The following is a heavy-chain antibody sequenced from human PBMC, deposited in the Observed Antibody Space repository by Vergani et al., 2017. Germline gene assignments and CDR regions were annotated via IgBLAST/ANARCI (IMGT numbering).Heavy chain of an antibody. J-gene: IGHJ6*03. V-gene: IGHV3-30*04. CDR3: ARSGSGSAYYYYYYMDV. D-gene: IGHD3-10*01. CDR1: GFTFSSYA. CDR2: ISYDGSNK. Sequence: QVQLVESGRGVVQPGRSLRLSCAASGFTFSSYAMHWVRQAPGKGLEWVAVISYDGSNKYYADSVKGRFTISRDNAKNSLYLQMNSLRAEDTAVYYCARSGSGSAYYYYYYMDVWGKGTTVTVSS.